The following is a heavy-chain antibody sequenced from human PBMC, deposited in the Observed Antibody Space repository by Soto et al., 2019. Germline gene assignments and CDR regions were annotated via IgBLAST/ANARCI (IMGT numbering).Heavy chain of an antibody. Sequence: QVQLVQSVAEVKKPGSSVKVSCKASGDSFTSYAISWVRQAPGHGLEWMGRIIPIFGTANYAQRVEGRVRIAAVESTSTANMELSSLSSDNSAVYYCATGGNYHESSALAYWGQGTLVTVSS. CDR2: IIPIFGTA. J-gene: IGHJ4*02. CDR3: ATGGNYHESSALAY. CDR1: GDSFTSYA. D-gene: IGHD3-22*01. V-gene: IGHV1-69*01.